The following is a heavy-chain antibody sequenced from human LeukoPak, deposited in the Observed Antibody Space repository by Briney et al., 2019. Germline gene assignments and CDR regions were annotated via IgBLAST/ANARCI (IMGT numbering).Heavy chain of an antibody. CDR2: IYPGDSDT. Sequence: GESLKISCKGSGYSFTSYWIGWVRQMPGKGLEWMGIIYPGDSDTRYSPSFQGQVTISADKSISTAYLQWSSLKASDTAMYYCARRRYSTVTTRDDAFDIWGQGTMVTVSS. J-gene: IGHJ3*02. CDR1: GYSFTSYW. V-gene: IGHV5-51*01. D-gene: IGHD4-17*01. CDR3: ARRRYSTVTTRDDAFDI.